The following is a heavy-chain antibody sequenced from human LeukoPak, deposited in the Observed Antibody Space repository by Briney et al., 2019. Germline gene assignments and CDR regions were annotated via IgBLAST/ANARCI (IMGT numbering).Heavy chain of an antibody. D-gene: IGHD5-24*01. CDR1: GGSISSNNYY. V-gene: IGHV4-39*01. CDR3: ARRARRDVLCYFDY. CDR2: MYYGGTT. Sequence: KPSETLSLTCTVSGGSISSNNYYWGWIRQPPGKGLEWIGSMYYGGTTNYNPSLKSRVTISVDTSKNQFSLKLSSVTAANTAIYYCARRARRDVLCYFDYWGQGTLVTVSS. J-gene: IGHJ4*02.